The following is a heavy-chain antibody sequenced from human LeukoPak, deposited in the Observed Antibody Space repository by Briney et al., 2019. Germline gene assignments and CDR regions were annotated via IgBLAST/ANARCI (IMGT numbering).Heavy chain of an antibody. CDR2: INPSGGST. D-gene: IGHD5-12*01. V-gene: IGHV1-46*01. CDR3: ARGGVEMATNYLPNFDY. Sequence: ASVKLSCKAFGYTFASYYMHWVRQAPGQGLEWMGIINPSGGSTSYAQKFQGRVTMTRDTSTSTVYMELSSLRSEDTAVYYYARGGVEMATNYLPNFDYWGQGTLVTVSS. CDR1: GYTFASYY. J-gene: IGHJ4*02.